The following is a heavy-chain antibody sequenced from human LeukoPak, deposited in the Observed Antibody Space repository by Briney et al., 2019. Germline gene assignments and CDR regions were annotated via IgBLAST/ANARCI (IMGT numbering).Heavy chain of an antibody. CDR2: INHSGST. V-gene: IGHV4-34*01. CDR3: ARSRIKVGMATLTYFDF. CDR1: GESFTGYF. D-gene: IGHD5-24*01. J-gene: IGHJ4*02. Sequence: SETLSLTCAVFGESFTGYFWSWIRQPPRKGLEWIGEINHSGSTHYNPSLKSRVTISVDTSKNQFSLKLSSVTAADTAVYYCARSRIKVGMATLTYFDFWGQGTLVTVSS.